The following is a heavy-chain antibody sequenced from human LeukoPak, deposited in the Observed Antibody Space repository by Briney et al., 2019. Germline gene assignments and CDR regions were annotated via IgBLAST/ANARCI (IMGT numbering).Heavy chain of an antibody. Sequence: SQTLSLTCTVSGGSISSSSYYWGWTRQPPGKGLEWIGSIYYSGSTYYNPSLKSRVTISVDTSKNQFSLKLSSVTAADTAVYYCARREYSSSWYYFDYWGQGTLVTVSS. D-gene: IGHD6-13*01. J-gene: IGHJ4*02. CDR2: IYYSGST. V-gene: IGHV4-39*01. CDR1: GGSISSSSYY. CDR3: ARREYSSSWYYFDY.